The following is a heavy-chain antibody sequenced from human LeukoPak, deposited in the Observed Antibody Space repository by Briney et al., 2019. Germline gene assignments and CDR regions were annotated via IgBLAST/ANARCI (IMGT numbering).Heavy chain of an antibody. J-gene: IGHJ4*02. D-gene: IGHD3-16*02. CDR1: GGSISSYY. Sequence: PSETLSLTCTVSGGSISSYYWSWIRQTPGKGLEWIGYIYDSGSTKYNPSLKTRVSISADTSKNQFSLKLSSVTAADTAVYYCARLPMITFGGIIAHFDYWGQGTLVTVSS. CDR2: IYDSGST. V-gene: IGHV4-59*01. CDR3: ARLPMITFGGIIAHFDY.